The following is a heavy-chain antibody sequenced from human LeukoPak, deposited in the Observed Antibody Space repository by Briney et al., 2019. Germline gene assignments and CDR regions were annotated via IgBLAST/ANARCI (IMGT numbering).Heavy chain of an antibody. J-gene: IGHJ4*02. D-gene: IGHD4-11*01. CDR2: ISSSSSYI. CDR1: GFTFSSYS. CDR3: ARELTLTVTNDY. V-gene: IGHV3-21*01. Sequence: GGSLRLSCAASGFTFSSYSMNWVRQAPGKGLEWVSSISSSSSYIYYADSVKGRFTISRDNAKNSLYLQMNSLRAEDTAVYYCARELTLTVTNDYWGQGTLVTVSS.